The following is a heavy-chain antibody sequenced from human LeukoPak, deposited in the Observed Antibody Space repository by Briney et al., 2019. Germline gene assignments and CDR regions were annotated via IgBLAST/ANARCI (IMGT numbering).Heavy chain of an antibody. J-gene: IGHJ6*02. D-gene: IGHD6-13*01. Sequence: GASVKVSCKVSGYTLTELSMHWVRQAPGKGLEWMGGFDPEDGETIYAQKFQGRVTMTEDTSTDTAYMELSSLRSEDTAVYYCAREGAYSSSFYYYYGMDVWGQGTTVTVSS. V-gene: IGHV1-24*01. CDR3: AREGAYSSSFYYYYGMDV. CDR2: FDPEDGET. CDR1: GYTLTELS.